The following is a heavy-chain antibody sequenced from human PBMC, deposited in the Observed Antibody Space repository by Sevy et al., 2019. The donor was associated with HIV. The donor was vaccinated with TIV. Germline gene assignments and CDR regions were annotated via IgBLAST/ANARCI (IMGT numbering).Heavy chain of an antibody. V-gene: IGHV1-18*01. Sequence: ASVKVSCKASGYTFTSYGISWVRQAPGQGLEWTGWISAYNGNTNYAQKLQGRVTMTTDTSTSTAYMELRSLRSDDTAVYYCARDQISNYCSSTSCQRPDYWGQGTLVTVSS. CDR2: ISAYNGNT. CDR3: ARDQISNYCSSTSCQRPDY. D-gene: IGHD2-2*01. J-gene: IGHJ4*02. CDR1: GYTFTSYG.